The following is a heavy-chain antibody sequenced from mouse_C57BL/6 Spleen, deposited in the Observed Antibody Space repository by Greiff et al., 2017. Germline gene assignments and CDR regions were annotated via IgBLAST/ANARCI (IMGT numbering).Heavy chain of an antibody. V-gene: IGHV1-64*01. J-gene: IGHJ3*01. Sequence: VQLVESGAELVKPGASVKLSCKASGYTFTSYWMHWVKQRPGQGLEWIGMIHPNSGSTNYNEKFKSKATLTVDKSSSTAYMQLSSLTSEDSAVYYCARPYYYGSSWFAYWGQGTLVTVSA. D-gene: IGHD1-1*01. CDR2: IHPNSGST. CDR1: GYTFTSYW. CDR3: ARPYYYGSSWFAY.